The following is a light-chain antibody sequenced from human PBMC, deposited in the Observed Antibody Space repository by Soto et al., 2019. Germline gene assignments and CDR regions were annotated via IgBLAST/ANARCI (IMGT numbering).Light chain of an antibody. J-gene: IGKJ4*01. Sequence: DIQMTQSPTSLSASVGDRVTITCRASQGISNFLARYQHEAGKVPKLLIYDASTLQSGVPSRFSGSGSGTDFTLTISSLQPEDVATYYCQKYNSALLTFGGGTKEEIK. CDR1: QGISNF. CDR3: QKYNSALLT. V-gene: IGKV1-27*01. CDR2: DAS.